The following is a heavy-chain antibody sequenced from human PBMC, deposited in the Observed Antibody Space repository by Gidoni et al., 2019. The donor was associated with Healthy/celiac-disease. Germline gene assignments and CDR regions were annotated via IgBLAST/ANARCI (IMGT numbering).Heavy chain of an antibody. CDR3: AKESFTAMVPYYYYYGMDV. CDR1: GFTFSSYA. J-gene: IGHJ6*02. D-gene: IGHD5-18*01. CDR2: ISGSGGST. V-gene: IGHV3-23*01. Sequence: EVQLLESGGGLVQPGGSLRLSCAASGFTFSSYAMRWVRQAPGKGLEWVSAISGSGGSTYCADSVKGRFTISRDNSKNTLYLQMNSLRAEDTAVYYCAKESFTAMVPYYYYYGMDVWGQGTTVTVSS.